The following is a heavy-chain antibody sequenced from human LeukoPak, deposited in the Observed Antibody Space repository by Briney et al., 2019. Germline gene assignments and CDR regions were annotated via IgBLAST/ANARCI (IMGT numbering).Heavy chain of an antibody. CDR3: AKDRDEYGDPDAFDI. J-gene: IGHJ3*02. Sequence: PGGSLRVSCAASGFIFSNYAMTWVHQAPGKGLEWVSAIGGSRGNTYYADSVRGRFTISRDNSKHTLYLQINSLGAEDTAVYYRAKDRDEYGDPDAFDIWGQGTMVTVSS. CDR2: IGGSRGNT. V-gene: IGHV3-23*01. D-gene: IGHD4-17*01. CDR1: GFIFSNYA.